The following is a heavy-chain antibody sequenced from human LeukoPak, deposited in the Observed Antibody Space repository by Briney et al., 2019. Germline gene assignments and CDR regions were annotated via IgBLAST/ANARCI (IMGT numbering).Heavy chain of an antibody. Sequence: GASLRFSYAAAGFTFSSYAMCWVRQAPGKGLEWVSAISAGGGSTYYADSVQGRFTISRDKSKSTLYLQMNSVRAEDTALYYCARAAMGDYVRFPNDYWGQGTLVTVSS. D-gene: IGHD4-17*01. J-gene: IGHJ4*02. CDR3: ARAAMGDYVRFPNDY. CDR1: GFTFSSYA. V-gene: IGHV3-23*01. CDR2: ISAGGGST.